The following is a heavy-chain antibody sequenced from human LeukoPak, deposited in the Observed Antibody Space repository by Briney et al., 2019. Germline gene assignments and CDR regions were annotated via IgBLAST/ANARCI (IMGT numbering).Heavy chain of an antibody. CDR3: ARSLSYGSKMYNWFDP. CDR2: INTNTGNP. J-gene: IGHJ5*02. CDR1: GYTFTSYA. V-gene: IGHV7-4-1*02. Sequence: ASVKVSCKASGYTFTSYAMNWVRQAPGQGLEWMGWINTNTGNPTYAQGFTGRFVFSLDISVSTAYLQISSLKAEDTAVYYCARSLSYGSKMYNWFDPWGQGTLVTVSS. D-gene: IGHD3-10*01.